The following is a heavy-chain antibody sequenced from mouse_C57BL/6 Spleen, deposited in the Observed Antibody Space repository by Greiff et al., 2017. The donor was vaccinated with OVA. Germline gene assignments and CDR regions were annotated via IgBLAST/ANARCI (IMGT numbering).Heavy chain of an antibody. CDR2: IYPGDGDT. CDR3: ARRNSGYDYDVGYYAMDY. Sequence: QVQLQQSGPELVKPGASVKISCKASGYAFSSSWMNWVKQRPGKGLEWIGRIYPGDGDTNYNGKFKGKATLTADKSSSTAYMQLSSLTSEDSAVYFCARRNSGYDYDVGYYAMDYWGQGTSVTVSS. D-gene: IGHD2-4*01. V-gene: IGHV1-82*01. CDR1: GYAFSSSW. J-gene: IGHJ4*01.